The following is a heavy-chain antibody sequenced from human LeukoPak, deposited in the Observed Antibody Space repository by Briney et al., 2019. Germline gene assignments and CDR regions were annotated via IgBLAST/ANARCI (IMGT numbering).Heavy chain of an antibody. V-gene: IGHV3-48*01. Sequence: GGSLRLSCAASGFTFSSYSMYWVRQAPGKGLEWVSYISISSSTIYYAHSFKDRFTISTDNAKNSLFLQMNSLIAADTAGYYFARLSTICGVVGLQVLDYWGRGTLVTVSS. CDR2: ISISSSTI. J-gene: IGHJ4*02. CDR3: ARLSTICGVVGLQVLDY. D-gene: IGHD3-3*01. CDR1: GFTFSSYS.